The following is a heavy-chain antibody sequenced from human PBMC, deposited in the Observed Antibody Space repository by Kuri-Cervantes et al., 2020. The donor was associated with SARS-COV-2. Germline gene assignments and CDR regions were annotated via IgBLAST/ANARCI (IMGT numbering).Heavy chain of an antibody. CDR3: TQVRHTTLVS. V-gene: IGHV3-23*01. D-gene: IGHD2/OR15-2a*01. CDR2: ISGSGDST. J-gene: IGHJ5*02. Sequence: GESLKISCVASGFTFSSYEMNWVRQAPGKGLEWVSGISGSGDSTFYADSVKGHFTISRDNSENMLFLQMIGLRAEDTAVYYCTQVRHTTLVSWGQGTLVTVSS. CDR1: GFTFSSYE.